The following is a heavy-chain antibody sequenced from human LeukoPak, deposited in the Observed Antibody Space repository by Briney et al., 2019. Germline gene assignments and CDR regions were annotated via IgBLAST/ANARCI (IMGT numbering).Heavy chain of an antibody. J-gene: IGHJ4*02. V-gene: IGHV1-18*01. D-gene: IGHD1-26*01. CDR1: VYTFTSYG. Sequence: ASVKVSCKASVYTFTSYGISWVRQAPGQGLEWMGWISAYNGNTNYAQKLQGRVTMTTDTSTSTAYMELRSLRSDDTAVCYCASDGNSGSYPGYFDYWGQGTLVTVSS. CDR3: ASDGNSGSYPGYFDY. CDR2: ISAYNGNT.